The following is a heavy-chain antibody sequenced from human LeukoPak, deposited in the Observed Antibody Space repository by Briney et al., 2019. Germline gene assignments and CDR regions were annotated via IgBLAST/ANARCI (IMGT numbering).Heavy chain of an antibody. CDR2: INWNGGST. V-gene: IGHV3-20*01. D-gene: IGHD3-3*01. Sequence: GGSLRLSCAASGFTFDDYGMSWVRQAPGKGLEWVSGINWNGGSTGYADSVKGRFTISRDNAKNSLYLQMNSLRAEDTALYHCARGVTIFEVVTYHFDYWGQGTLVTVSS. J-gene: IGHJ4*02. CDR3: ARGVTIFEVVTYHFDY. CDR1: GFTFDDYG.